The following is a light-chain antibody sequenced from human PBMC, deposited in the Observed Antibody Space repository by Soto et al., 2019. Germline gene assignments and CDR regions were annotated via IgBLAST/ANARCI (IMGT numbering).Light chain of an antibody. J-gene: IGKJ1*01. CDR1: QRFGSSN. CDR3: QKYGNSPWT. Sequence: EIVLTQSPGTLSLSPGERGTLSCRASQRFGSSNLAWYQQKPGQAPRLLIYSTSSRATGIPDRFSGSGSGTDFTLTISRLEHEDFAVYYCQKYGNSPWTFGQGTKVEIK. CDR2: STS. V-gene: IGKV3-20*01.